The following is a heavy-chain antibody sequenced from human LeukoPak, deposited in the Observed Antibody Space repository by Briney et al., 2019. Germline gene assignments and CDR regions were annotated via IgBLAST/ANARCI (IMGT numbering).Heavy chain of an antibody. J-gene: IGHJ4*02. CDR2: IYYSGST. Sequence: SETLSLTCTVSGGSISSSSYYWSWIRQPPGKGLEWIGYIYYSGSTNYNPSLKSRVTISVDTSKNQFSLKPSSVTAADTAVYYCARDSPRSGWYNYWGQGTLVTVSS. CDR3: ARDSPRSGWYNY. V-gene: IGHV4-61*01. CDR1: GGSISSSSYY. D-gene: IGHD6-19*01.